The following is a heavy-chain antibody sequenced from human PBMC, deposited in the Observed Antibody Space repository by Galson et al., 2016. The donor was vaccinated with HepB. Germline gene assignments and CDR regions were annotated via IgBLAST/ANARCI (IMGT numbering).Heavy chain of an antibody. CDR1: GFTFNSYW. V-gene: IGHV3-74*01. D-gene: IGHD3-22*01. J-gene: IGHJ4*02. Sequence: SLRLSCAASGFTFNSYWMRWVRQAPGKGLVWVSRITTDGSRTSYGDSVKGRFTISRDNAKNTLYLQMNRLRPEDTAVYYCARDHYYYDVNGYYGLGYWGQGTLVTVSS. CDR2: ITTDGSRT. CDR3: ARDHYYYDVNGYYGLGY.